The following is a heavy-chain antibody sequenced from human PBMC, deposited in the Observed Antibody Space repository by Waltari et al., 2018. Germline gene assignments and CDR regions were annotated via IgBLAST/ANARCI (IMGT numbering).Heavy chain of an antibody. CDR2: ISGSGGST. Sequence: EVQLVESGGGLVQPGGSLRLSCAASGFTFSSYAMSWVRQAPGKGLEWVSAISGSGGSTYYAGSVKGRFTISRDNSKNTVYLQMNSLRAEDTAVYYWAKDKSGWQLGYVDYWGQGTLVTVSS. D-gene: IGHD6-19*01. V-gene: IGHV3-23*04. CDR1: GFTFSSYA. J-gene: IGHJ4*02. CDR3: AKDKSGWQLGYVDY.